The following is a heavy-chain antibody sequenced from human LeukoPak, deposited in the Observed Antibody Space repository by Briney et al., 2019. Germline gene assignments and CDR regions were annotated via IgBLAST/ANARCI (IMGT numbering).Heavy chain of an antibody. CDR2: IKQDGSEK. CDR1: GFTFSNYW. D-gene: IGHD6-19*01. CDR3: ARLSTAVAAGDY. V-gene: IGHV3-7*01. J-gene: IGHJ4*02. Sequence: GGSLRLSCAASGFTFSNYWMSWVRQAPGKGLEWVANIKQDGSEKYYVDSVKGRFTISRDNAKNLLYLQMNSLRAEDTAVYYCARLSTAVAAGDYWGQGTLVTVSS.